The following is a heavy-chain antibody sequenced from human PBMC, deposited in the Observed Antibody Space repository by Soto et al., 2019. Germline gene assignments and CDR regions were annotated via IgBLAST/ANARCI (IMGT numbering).Heavy chain of an antibody. CDR1: GFTFSSYG. Sequence: QVQLVESGGGVVQPGRSLRLSCAASGFTFSSYGMHWVRQAPGKGLEGVAVISYDGSNKYYADSVKGRFTISRDNSKNMMDLQMNSLGAEDTAAYVCANDPLRGVRGVITYYHGMDVWGQGTTVTVSS. J-gene: IGHJ6*02. V-gene: IGHV3-30*18. CDR2: ISYDGSNK. CDR3: ANDPLRGVRGVITYYHGMDV. D-gene: IGHD3-10*01.